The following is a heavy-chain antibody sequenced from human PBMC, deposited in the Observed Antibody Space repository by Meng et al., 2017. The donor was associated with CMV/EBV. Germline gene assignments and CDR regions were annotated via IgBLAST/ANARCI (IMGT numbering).Heavy chain of an antibody. CDR2: ISSSSSYI. D-gene: IGHD2/OR15-2a*01. CDR1: GFTFSSYS. CDR3: ARDSLYGGYYYGMDV. V-gene: IGHV3-21*01. J-gene: IGHJ6*02. Sequence: ETLSLTCAASGFTFSSYSMNWVRQAPGKWLEWVSSISSSSSYIYYPDSVKGRFTISRDNAKNSLYLQMNSLRAEDTAVYYCARDSLYGGYYYGMDVWGQGTTVTVSS.